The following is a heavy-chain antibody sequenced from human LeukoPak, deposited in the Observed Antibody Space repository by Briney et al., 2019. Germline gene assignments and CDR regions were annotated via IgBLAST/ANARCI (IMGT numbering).Heavy chain of an antibody. CDR2: INHSGST. Sequence: SETLSLTCTVSGGSISSYYWSWIRQPPGKGLEWIGEINHSGSTNYNPSLKSRVTISVDTSKNQFSLKLSSVTAADTAVYYCARTSAYYYDSSGYPPFDYWGQGTLVTVSS. CDR1: GGSISSYY. D-gene: IGHD3-22*01. V-gene: IGHV4-34*01. J-gene: IGHJ4*02. CDR3: ARTSAYYYDSSGYPPFDY.